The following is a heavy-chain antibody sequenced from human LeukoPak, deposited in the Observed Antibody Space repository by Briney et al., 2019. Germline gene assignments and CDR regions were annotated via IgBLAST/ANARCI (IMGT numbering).Heavy chain of an antibody. V-gene: IGHV3-15*01. CDR2: IKSRTDGGTT. CDR1: GFTVSNAW. Sequence: PGGSLRLSCAASGFTVSNAWMIWVRQAPGKGLECVGRIKSRTDGGTTDYAAPVKGRFTLSRDDSKNTLYLQMNSLKIEDTAVYYCASTTGYWGQGTLLTVSS. D-gene: IGHD1-1*01. CDR3: ASTTGY. J-gene: IGHJ4*02.